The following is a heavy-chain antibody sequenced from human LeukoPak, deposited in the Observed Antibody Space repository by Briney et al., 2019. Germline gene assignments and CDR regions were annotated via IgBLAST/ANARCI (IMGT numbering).Heavy chain of an antibody. J-gene: IGHJ4*02. CDR3: ARQTGSGLFILP. Sequence: PSETLSLTCTVSGGSISSSNSYWGWIRQPRGKGLEGIVSIYYTGNTYYNASRKSLLTMSIDTDKNQIYLRLTSVTATDTAIYYCARQTGSGLFILPGGQGTLVTVSS. V-gene: IGHV4-39*01. CDR1: GGSISSSNSY. D-gene: IGHD3/OR15-3a*01. CDR2: IYYTGNT.